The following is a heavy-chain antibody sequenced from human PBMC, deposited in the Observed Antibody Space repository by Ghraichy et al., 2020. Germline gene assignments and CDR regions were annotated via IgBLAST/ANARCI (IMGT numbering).Heavy chain of an antibody. Sequence: SETLSLTCGVSGVSINTAGSSWSWLRQPPGKGLEWIGFIFGGGYTQYSPVLGGRVTISVDTSKNQFSLRLRSVTAADSAVYFCARSRYDSETGGLLAYYFDYWGQGFLVTASS. CDR2: IFGGGYT. D-gene: IGHD2-8*02. CDR1: GVSINTAGSS. V-gene: IGHV4-30-2*01. CDR3: ARSRYDSETGGLLAYYFDY. J-gene: IGHJ4*02.